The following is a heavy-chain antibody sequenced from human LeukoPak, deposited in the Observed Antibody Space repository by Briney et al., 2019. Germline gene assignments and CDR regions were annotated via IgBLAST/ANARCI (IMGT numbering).Heavy chain of an antibody. D-gene: IGHD4-17*01. CDR3: ARGYYGDYSGFDP. V-gene: IGHV3-21*01. CDR2: ISSSSSYI. Sequence: GGSLRLSCAASGFTFSSYSMNWVRQAPGKGLEWVSSISSSSSYIYYADSVKGRFTISRDNAKNSLYLQMNSLTAEDTAVYYCARGYYGDYSGFDPWGQGTLVTVSS. CDR1: GFTFSSYS. J-gene: IGHJ5*02.